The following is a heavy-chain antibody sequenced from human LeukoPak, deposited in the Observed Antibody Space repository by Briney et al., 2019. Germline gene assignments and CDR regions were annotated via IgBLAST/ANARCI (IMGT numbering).Heavy chain of an antibody. D-gene: IGHD6-13*01. Sequence: GGSLRLSCAASGFSFNTFGMTWVRQAPGKGLEWVSSISSSGRSIYDADSVQGRFTISRDDSKNSLYLQMNSLRAEDTAVYYCARASMRMLTAGLVDYWGQGTLVTVSS. CDR2: ISSSGRSI. CDR3: ARASMRMLTAGLVDY. V-gene: IGHV3-21*04. CDR1: GFSFNTFG. J-gene: IGHJ4*02.